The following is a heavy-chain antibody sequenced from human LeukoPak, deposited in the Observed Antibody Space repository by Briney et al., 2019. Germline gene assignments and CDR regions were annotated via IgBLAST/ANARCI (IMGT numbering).Heavy chain of an antibody. CDR3: ARACGNFDY. J-gene: IGHJ4*02. D-gene: IGHD2-21*01. Sequence: GGSLRLSCAASGFTFRSYEMNWVRQAPGKGLEWVSYISISGSGMYYADSVKGRFTISRDNAKNSLSLQMNSLRAEDTAVYYCARACGNFDYWGQGTLVTVSS. V-gene: IGHV3-48*03. CDR1: GFTFRSYE. CDR2: ISISGSGM.